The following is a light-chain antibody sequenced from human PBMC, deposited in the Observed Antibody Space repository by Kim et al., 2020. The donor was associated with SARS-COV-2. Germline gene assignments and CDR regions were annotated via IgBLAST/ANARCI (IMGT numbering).Light chain of an antibody. J-gene: IGLJ2*01. CDR2: DVS. V-gene: IGLV2-14*03. CDR1: SSDVGGYNY. Sequence: SITISCTGTSSDVGGYNYVSWYQQHPGKAPKLMIYDVSKRPSGVSDRFSGSKSGNTASLTISGLQPEDEADYYCSSYSSSSTPVVFGGGTQLTVL. CDR3: SSYSSSSTPVV.